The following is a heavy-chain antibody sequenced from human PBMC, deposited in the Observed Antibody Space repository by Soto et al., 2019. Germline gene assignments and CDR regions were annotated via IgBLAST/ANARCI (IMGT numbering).Heavy chain of an antibody. Sequence: SGPTLVNPTQTLTLTCSFSGFSLTTSRVGVCWIRQPPGEALEWLAIIYWDDDKRYSPSLQSRLAITKDTSKNQVVLTMTNLDPVDTGTYYCAHIMITFGGVSALDAFDFWGPGTMVTVSS. V-gene: IGHV2-5*02. CDR1: GFSLTTSRVG. CDR2: IYWDDDK. J-gene: IGHJ3*01. CDR3: AHIMITFGGVSALDAFDF. D-gene: IGHD3-16*01.